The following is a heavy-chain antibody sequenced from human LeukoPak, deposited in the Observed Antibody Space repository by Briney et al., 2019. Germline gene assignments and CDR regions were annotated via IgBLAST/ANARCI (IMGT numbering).Heavy chain of an antibody. Sequence: GGSLRLSCAASGFTFSDYYMSWIRQAPGKGLEWVSYISSSGSTIYYADSMKGRFTISRDNAKNSLYLQMNSLRAEDTAVYYCARGYCSGGSCYYYDAFDIWGQGTMVTVSS. CDR3: ARGYCSGGSCYYYDAFDI. CDR2: ISSSGSTI. CDR1: GFTFSDYY. D-gene: IGHD2-15*01. V-gene: IGHV3-11*01. J-gene: IGHJ3*02.